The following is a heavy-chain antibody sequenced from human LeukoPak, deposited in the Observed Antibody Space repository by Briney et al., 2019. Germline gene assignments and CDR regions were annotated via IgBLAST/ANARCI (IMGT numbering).Heavy chain of an antibody. CDR2: IIPIFGTA. Sequence: ASVKVSCKASGGTFSSYAISWVRQAPGQGLEWMGGIIPIFGTANYAQKFQGRVTITADESTSTAYMELSSLRSEDTAVYYCARDSDTAMVIYYGMDVWGQGTTVTVSS. CDR1: GGTFSSYA. D-gene: IGHD5-18*01. CDR3: ARDSDTAMVIYYGMDV. V-gene: IGHV1-69*13. J-gene: IGHJ6*02.